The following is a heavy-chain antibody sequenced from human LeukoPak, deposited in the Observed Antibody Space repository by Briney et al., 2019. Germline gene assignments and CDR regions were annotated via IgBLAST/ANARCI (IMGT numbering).Heavy chain of an antibody. J-gene: IGHJ6*03. CDR1: GITFSTYW. D-gene: IGHD3-10*01. V-gene: IGHV3-7*01. CDR2: IKLDGSQI. Sequence: GGSLKLSCAASGITFSTYWMTWVRQAPGKGLEWVANIKLDGSQIYYVDSVKGRFTISRDNAKNSLYMQMDSLRLEDTAMYYCARVKDRISMVRGVLSPQNYYYYYMDVWGKGTTVTVSS. CDR3: ARVKDRISMVRGVLSPQNYYYYYMDV.